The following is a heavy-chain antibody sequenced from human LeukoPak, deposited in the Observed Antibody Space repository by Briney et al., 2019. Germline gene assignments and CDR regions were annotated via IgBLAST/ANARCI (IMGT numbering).Heavy chain of an antibody. CDR3: ARFPRPGTTSFFYHYMDV. Sequence: ASVKVSCKASGYTFSDYGINWVRQAPGQGLEWMGWISGHNGHTNYAQRFQARVTMTTDTSTSTAYMELRSLRSDDTAVYFCARFPRPGTTSFFYHYMDVWGKGTTVTVSS. D-gene: IGHD1-7*01. CDR2: ISGHNGHT. V-gene: IGHV1-18*04. CDR1: GYTFSDYG. J-gene: IGHJ6*03.